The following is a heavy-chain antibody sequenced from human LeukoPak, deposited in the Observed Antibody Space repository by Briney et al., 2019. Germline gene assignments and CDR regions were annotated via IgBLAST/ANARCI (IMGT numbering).Heavy chain of an antibody. J-gene: IGHJ5*02. CDR3: ARXRXXGFSFWFDP. CDR2: ILPDGAEK. Sequence: GGSLRLSCAASDFIFSNYVMHWIRQAPGKGLEWVAAILPDGAEKQCINSVMGRFTISRDDSKNMFYVQMDSLRLDHTAVYYCARXRXXGFSFWFDPWGQGTLVTVSS. V-gene: IGHV3-30*03. D-gene: IGHD2/OR15-2a*01. CDR1: DFIFSNYV.